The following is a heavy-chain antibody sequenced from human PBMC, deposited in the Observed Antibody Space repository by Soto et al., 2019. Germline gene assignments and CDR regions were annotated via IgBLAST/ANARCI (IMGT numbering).Heavy chain of an antibody. V-gene: IGHV4-4*02. CDR2: IYHSGST. CDR3: ARISSGRRYFDY. J-gene: IGHJ4*02. D-gene: IGHD6-19*01. CDR1: GGSISSSNW. Sequence: PSETLSLTCAVSGGSISSSNWWSWVRQPPGKGLEWIGEIYHSGSTNYNSSLKSRVTISVDKSKNQFSLKLSSVTAADTAVYYCARISSGRRYFDYWGQGTLVTVSS.